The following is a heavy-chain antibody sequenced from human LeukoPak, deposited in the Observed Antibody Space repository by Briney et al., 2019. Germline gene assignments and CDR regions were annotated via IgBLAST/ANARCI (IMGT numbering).Heavy chain of an antibody. CDR1: GFTFSSYE. J-gene: IGHJ6*03. V-gene: IGHV3-48*03. D-gene: IGHD4-17*01. CDR2: ISSSGSTI. CDR3: ARDPYNGYYGDDYYYYMDV. Sequence: GGSLRLSCAASGFTFSSYEMNWVRQAPGKGLEWVSYISSSGSTIYYADSVKGRFTISRDNAKNSLYLQMNSLRAEDTAVYYCARDPYNGYYGDDYYYYMDVWGKGTTVTISS.